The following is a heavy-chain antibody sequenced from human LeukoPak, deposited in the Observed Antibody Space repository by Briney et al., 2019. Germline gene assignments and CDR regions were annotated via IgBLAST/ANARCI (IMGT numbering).Heavy chain of an antibody. D-gene: IGHD3-10*01. V-gene: IGHV3-73*01. CDR3: TRRPESGSYGFDI. Sequence: GGSLTLSCAASGFTLSGSIIHWVRQASGKGLEWVGRIRRKANSYATAYAASVQGKFTISRDDSKNTACLQMNSLKTEDTAVYYCTRRPESGSYGFDIWGQGTMVTVSS. CDR2: IRRKANSYAT. J-gene: IGHJ3*02. CDR1: GFTLSGSI.